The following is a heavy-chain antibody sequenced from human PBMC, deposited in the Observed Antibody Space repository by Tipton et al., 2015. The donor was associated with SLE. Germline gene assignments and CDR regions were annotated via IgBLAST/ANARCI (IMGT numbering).Heavy chain of an antibody. CDR1: GGSISSHY. Sequence: TLSLTCTVSGGSISSHYWSWIRQPPGKGLEWIGEINHSGSTNYNPSLKSRVTISVDTSKNQFSLKLSSVTAADPAVYYCASWRWGYWGQGTLVTVAS. V-gene: IGHV4-34*01. CDR2: INHSGST. J-gene: IGHJ4*02. CDR3: ASWRWGY. D-gene: IGHD1-1*01.